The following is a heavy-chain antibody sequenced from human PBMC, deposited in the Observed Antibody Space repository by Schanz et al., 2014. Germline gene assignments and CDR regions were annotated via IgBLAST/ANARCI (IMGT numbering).Heavy chain of an antibody. CDR3: AKGTRYCSGGACYDYYYYGVHA. CDR1: GFTFNSYA. D-gene: IGHD2-15*01. J-gene: IGHJ6*02. CDR2: ISHSGGSK. Sequence: DVQLLESGGGLVQPGGSLRLSCAASGFTFNSYAMTWVRQAPGKGLEWVSSISHSGGSKFYADSVKGRFTISRDNSENMLYLQTISPRANDTTVFCSAKGTRYCSGGACYDYYYYGVHAWGQGSTXTVSS. V-gene: IGHV3-23*01.